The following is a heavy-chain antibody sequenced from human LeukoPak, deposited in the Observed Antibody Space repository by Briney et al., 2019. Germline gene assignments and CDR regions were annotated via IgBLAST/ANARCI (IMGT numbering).Heavy chain of an antibody. CDR2: IIPIFGTA. CDR3: ARVGATRNNWFDP. D-gene: IGHD1-26*01. Sequence: ASVKVSCKASGGTFSSYAISWVRQAPGQGLEWMGGIIPIFGTANYAQKFQGRVTITADKSTSTAYMELSSLRSEDTAVYYCARVGATRNNWFDPWGQGTLVTVSS. J-gene: IGHJ5*02. V-gene: IGHV1-69*06. CDR1: GGTFSSYA.